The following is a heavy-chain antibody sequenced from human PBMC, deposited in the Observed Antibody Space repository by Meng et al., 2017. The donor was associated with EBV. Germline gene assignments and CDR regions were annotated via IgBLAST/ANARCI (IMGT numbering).Heavy chain of an antibody. CDR1: GGSVDNESYY. V-gene: IGHV4-61*01. CDR2: IYYTGST. J-gene: IGHJ5*02. D-gene: IGHD4-11*01. Sequence: QVQLQESGPGLVKPSEILSLTCTVSGGSVDNESYYWGWIRQPPGKGLEYIGYIYYTGSTNYNSSLKSRVTISLDKSKNQFSLKLTSLTAADTAIYYCARGDYTNYPRWFDPWGQGTLVTVS. CDR3: ARGDYTNYPRWFDP.